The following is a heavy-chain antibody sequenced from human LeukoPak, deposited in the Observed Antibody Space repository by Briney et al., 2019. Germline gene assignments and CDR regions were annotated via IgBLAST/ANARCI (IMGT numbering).Heavy chain of an antibody. CDR2: INPKSGGT. D-gene: IGHD6-6*01. Sequence: ASVKVSCKASVYSFTGYYMHWVRHAPGQGLEWMGWINPKSGGTNYAQKFQGRVTMTRDTSISTAYMELSRLRSDDTAVYYCARVEYSSSSGGGGIDYWGQGTLVTVSS. CDR3: ARVEYSSSSGGGGIDY. V-gene: IGHV1-2*02. CDR1: VYSFTGYY. J-gene: IGHJ4*02.